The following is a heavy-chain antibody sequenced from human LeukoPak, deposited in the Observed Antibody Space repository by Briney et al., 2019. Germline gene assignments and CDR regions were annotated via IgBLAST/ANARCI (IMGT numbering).Heavy chain of an antibody. J-gene: IGHJ3*02. CDR1: GGSFSGYY. V-gene: IGHV4-34*01. CDR3: ARGGSGYYFLNAFDI. Sequence: SETLSLTCAVYGGSFSGYYWTWIRQPPGKGLEWIGEIHYSGSATYNPSLKSRVTISVDTSKNQFSLKMNSVTAADTAVYYCARGGSGYYFLNAFDIWGQGTMVTVSS. CDR2: IHYSGSA. D-gene: IGHD3-22*01.